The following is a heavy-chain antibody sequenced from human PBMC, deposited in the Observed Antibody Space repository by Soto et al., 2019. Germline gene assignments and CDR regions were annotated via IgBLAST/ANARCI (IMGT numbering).Heavy chain of an antibody. CDR2: ISSSSSYI. V-gene: IGHV3-21*01. CDR3: ARDRGPDDFDY. CDR1: GFTFSTYA. Sequence: GGSLRLSCSASGFTFSTYAMHWVRQAPGKGLEWVSSISSSSSYIYYADSVKGRFTISRDNAKNSLYLQMNSLRAEDTAVYYCARDRGPDDFDYWGQGTLVTVSS. J-gene: IGHJ4*02.